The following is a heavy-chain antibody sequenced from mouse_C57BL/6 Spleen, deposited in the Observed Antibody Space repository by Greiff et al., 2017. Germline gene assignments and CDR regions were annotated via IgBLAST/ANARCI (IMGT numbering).Heavy chain of an antibody. J-gene: IGHJ2*01. CDR2: ISYDGSN. V-gene: IGHV3-6*01. CDR1: GYSITSGYY. D-gene: IGHD4-1*01. Sequence: EVQRVESGPGLVKPSQSLSLTCSVTGYSITSGYYWNWIRQFPGNKLEWMGYISYDGSNNYNPSLKNRITITRDTSKNQFFLKLNSVTTEDTATYYCARELGRGYWGQGTTLTVSS. CDR3: ARELGRGY.